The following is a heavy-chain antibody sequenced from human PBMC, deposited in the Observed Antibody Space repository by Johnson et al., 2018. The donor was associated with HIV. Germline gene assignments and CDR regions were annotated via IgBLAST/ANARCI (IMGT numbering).Heavy chain of an antibody. CDR3: TTDLIVVIPIGAFDV. CDR2: IKRKSDGGTT. J-gene: IGHJ3*01. V-gene: IGHV3-15*02. CDR1: GFSFSNTW. D-gene: IGHD2-21*01. Sequence: VQLVESGGTLVKPGGSLRLSCAASGFSFSNTWLSWVRQAPGKGLEWVARIKRKSDGGTTDYAAPVKGRFSISRDDSKSTVYLQMNSLKTEDSAVYYCTTDLIVVIPIGAFDVWGQGTTVTVSS.